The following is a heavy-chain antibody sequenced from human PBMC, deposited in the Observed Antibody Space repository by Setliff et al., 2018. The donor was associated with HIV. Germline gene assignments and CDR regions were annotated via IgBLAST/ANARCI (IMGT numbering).Heavy chain of an antibody. CDR2: INHSGST. J-gene: IGHJ6*03. V-gene: IGHV4-34*01. CDR1: GGSFSEDY. D-gene: IGHD5-12*01. CDR3: ARGATLLPGYSDRREYFYMDV. Sequence: SETLSLTCAVYGGSFSEDYWSWIRQSPGKGLEWIGEINHSGSTHYNPPLKSRATISVDTSKNQFSLRLNSVTDAETAVYYCARGATLLPGYSDRREYFYMDVLGKGTTVTVSS.